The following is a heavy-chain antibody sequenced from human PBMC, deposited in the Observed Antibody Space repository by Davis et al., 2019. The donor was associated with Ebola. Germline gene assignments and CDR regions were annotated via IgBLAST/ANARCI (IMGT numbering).Heavy chain of an antibody. CDR2: ISYDGSNK. D-gene: IGHD2-15*01. V-gene: IGHV3-30*18. J-gene: IGHJ4*02. CDR3: AKDQGYVVPGPLFDY. CDR1: GFTFSTYS. Sequence: GGSLRLSCAASGFTFSTYSMSWVRQAPGKGLEWVAVISYDGSNKYYADSVKGRFTISRDNSKNTLYLQMNSLRAEDTAVYYCAKDQGYVVPGPLFDYWGQGTLVTVSS.